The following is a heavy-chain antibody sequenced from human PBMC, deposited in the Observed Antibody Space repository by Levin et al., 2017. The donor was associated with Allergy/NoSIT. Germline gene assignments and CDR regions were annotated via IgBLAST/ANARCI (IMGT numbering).Heavy chain of an antibody. CDR1: GFTFSSYW. J-gene: IGHJ5*02. D-gene: IGHD2-21*01. CDR3: ARSMLRGGWFDP. V-gene: IGHV3-74*01. Sequence: GGSLRLSCAASGFTFSSYWMHWVRQAPGKGLVWVSRINSDGSSTSYEDSVNGRFTISRDNAKNTLYLQMNSLRAEDTAVYYCARSMLRGGWFDPWGQGTLVTVSS. CDR2: INSDGSST.